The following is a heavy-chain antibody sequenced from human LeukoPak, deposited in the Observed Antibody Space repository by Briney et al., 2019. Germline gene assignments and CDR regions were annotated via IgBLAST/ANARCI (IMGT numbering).Heavy chain of an antibody. Sequence: ASVKISCKXSGYTLTELSMHWVRQAPGKGLERMGGFDPEDGETIYSQKFQGRVTMTEDTSTDTAYMELSSLRSEDTAVYYCATTPPTRYNWNDHVVSFDPWGQGTLVTVSS. J-gene: IGHJ5*02. CDR3: ATTPPTRYNWNDHVVSFDP. CDR1: GYTLTELS. CDR2: FDPEDGET. V-gene: IGHV1-24*01. D-gene: IGHD1-20*01.